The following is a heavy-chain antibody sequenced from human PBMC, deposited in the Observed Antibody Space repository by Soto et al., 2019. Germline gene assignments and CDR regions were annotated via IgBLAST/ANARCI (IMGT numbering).Heavy chain of an antibody. CDR3: AHRPPKYSTAWLAFDS. D-gene: IGHD6-13*01. J-gene: IGHJ3*02. Sequence: QISLKESGPTLVKPTQTLTLTCSFSGFSLTTHGVGVGWIRQPPGKALEWLAFISWNDERRYSPSLKTRLTITKDTSKNQVVLTMTNVDPADTGTYFCAHRPPKYSTAWLAFDSWGQGTKVAVSS. CDR1: GFSLTTHGVG. V-gene: IGHV2-5*01. CDR2: ISWNDER.